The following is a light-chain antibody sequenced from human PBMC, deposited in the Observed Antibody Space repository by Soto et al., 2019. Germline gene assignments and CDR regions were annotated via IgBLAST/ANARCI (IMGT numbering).Light chain of an antibody. CDR2: WAS. CDR1: QSVLYSSNNKTY. Sequence: DIVMTQSPDSLAVSLGERATINCKSSQSVLYSSNNKTYLAWYQQKPGQPPKLLIYWASARESGVPDRFSGTGSGTDFTLTIGSLQAEDVAVYYCQQYYRTPQTFGQGTKVEIK. V-gene: IGKV4-1*01. CDR3: QQYYRTPQT. J-gene: IGKJ1*01.